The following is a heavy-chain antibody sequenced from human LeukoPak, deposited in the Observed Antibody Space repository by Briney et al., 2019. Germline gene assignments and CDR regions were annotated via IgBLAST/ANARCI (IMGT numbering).Heavy chain of an antibody. CDR2: INPSGGST. Sequence: ASVKVSCKASGYTFTSYYMHWVRQAPGQGLEWMGIINPSGGSTSYAQKFQGRVTMTRDTSTSTVYMELSSLRSEDTAVYYCARSASRITMVRGVYNWFDPWGQGTLVTVSS. CDR1: GYTFTSYY. D-gene: IGHD3-10*01. CDR3: ARSASRITMVRGVYNWFDP. J-gene: IGHJ5*02. V-gene: IGHV1-46*01.